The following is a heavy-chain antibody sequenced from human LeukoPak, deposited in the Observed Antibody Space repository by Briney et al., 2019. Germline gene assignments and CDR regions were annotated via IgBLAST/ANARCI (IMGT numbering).Heavy chain of an antibody. Sequence: PGGSLRLSCAPSGFTLSNYWITSVRQAPGKGLGWVAHINQDGSKEYYMDSVKARVTISRDNAKNSLSLQMNSPRAEDTAVYDCVRDGGVSGYDLPDYWGQGTLVTVSS. CDR1: GFTLSNYW. CDR2: INQDGSKE. D-gene: IGHD5-12*01. V-gene: IGHV3-7*01. J-gene: IGHJ4*02. CDR3: VRDGGVSGYDLPDY.